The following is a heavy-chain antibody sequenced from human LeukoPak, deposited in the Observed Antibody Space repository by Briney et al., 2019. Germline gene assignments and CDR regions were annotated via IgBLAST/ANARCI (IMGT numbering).Heavy chain of an antibody. CDR3: ASSEAYYDFWSGYGG. J-gene: IGHJ4*02. CDR1: GGSISSSSYY. D-gene: IGHD3-3*01. V-gene: IGHV4-39*07. CDR2: IYYSGST. Sequence: SETLSLTCTVSGGSISSSSYYWGWIRQPPGKGLEWIGSIYYSGSTYYNPSLKSRVTISVDTSKNQFSLKLSSVTAADTAVYYCASSEAYYDFWSGYGGWGQGTLVTVSS.